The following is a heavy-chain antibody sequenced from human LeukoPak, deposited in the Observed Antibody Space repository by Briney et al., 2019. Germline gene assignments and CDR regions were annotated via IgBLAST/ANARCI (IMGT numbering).Heavy chain of an antibody. D-gene: IGHD6-19*01. CDR1: GYTFTSYA. V-gene: IGHV1-3*01. CDR2: INAGNGNT. CDR3: ARPKTSGWYIIDYYGMDV. Sequence: ASVKVSCKASGYTFTSYAIHWVRQAPGQRLEWMGWINAGNGNTKYSQKFQGRVTITRDTSASTAYMELSSLRSEDTAVYYCARPKTSGWYIIDYYGMDVWGQGTTVTVSS. J-gene: IGHJ6*02.